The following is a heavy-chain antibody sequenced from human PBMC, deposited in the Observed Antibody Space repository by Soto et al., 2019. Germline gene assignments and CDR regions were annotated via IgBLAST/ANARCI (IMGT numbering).Heavy chain of an antibody. D-gene: IGHD4-17*01. CDR3: ARGRDYGDFDWFDP. J-gene: IGHJ5*02. V-gene: IGHV4-31*03. Sequence: SETLSLTCTVSGGSISGCGYYWTWIRQHPERGLEWIGCIYYSGSTYYNPYLKSRVTISVDTSKNQLSLKLSSVTAADTAVYYCARGRDYGDFDWFDPWGQGTLVTVSS. CDR2: IYYSGST. CDR1: GGSISGCGYY.